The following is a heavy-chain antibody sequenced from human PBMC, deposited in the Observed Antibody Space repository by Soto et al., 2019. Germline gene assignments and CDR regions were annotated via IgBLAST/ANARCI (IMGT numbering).Heavy chain of an antibody. Sequence: QVQLVQSGAEVKKPGSSVKVSCKASGGPFSIYTVTWVRQAPGQGLEWMGRIIPNLATANYAQKFRGRGTITADTSTSTAYMELSSLSSEDTAMDYCARGAYGDWHFASWGQGTLVTVTS. D-gene: IGHD4-17*01. CDR3: ARGAYGDWHFAS. V-gene: IGHV1-69*08. CDR1: GGPFSIYT. CDR2: IIPNLATA. J-gene: IGHJ4*02.